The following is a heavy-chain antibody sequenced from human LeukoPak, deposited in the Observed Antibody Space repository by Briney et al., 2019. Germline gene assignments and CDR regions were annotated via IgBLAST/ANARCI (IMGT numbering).Heavy chain of an antibody. Sequence: ASVKLSCKASGYTFTSSAIHWVRQAPGHRLEWMGWSHASEGDTKYSQEFNGRSTISMDTYASTAYMELSSLRSEDMAVYYCARGDYYGMDVWGQGTTVTVSS. J-gene: IGHJ6*02. CDR3: ARGDYYGMDV. CDR2: SHASEGDT. V-gene: IGHV1-3*02. CDR1: GYTFTSSA.